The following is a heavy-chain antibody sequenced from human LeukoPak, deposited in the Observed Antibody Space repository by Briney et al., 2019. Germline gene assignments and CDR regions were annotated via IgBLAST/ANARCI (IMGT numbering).Heavy chain of an antibody. J-gene: IGHJ4*02. D-gene: IGHD6-6*01. V-gene: IGHV1-69*04. CDR2: IIPILGIA. Sequence: ASVKVSCKASGGTFSSYAISWVRQAPGQGLEWMGRIIPILGIANYAQKFQGRVTITADKSTSTAYMELSGLRSEDTAVYYCATLGSSSIAAYWGQGTLVTVSS. CDR3: ATLGSSSIAAY. CDR1: GGTFSSYA.